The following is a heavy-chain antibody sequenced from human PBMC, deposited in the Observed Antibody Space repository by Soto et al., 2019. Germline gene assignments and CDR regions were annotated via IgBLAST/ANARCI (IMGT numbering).Heavy chain of an antibody. V-gene: IGHV3-74*01. J-gene: IGHJ4*02. CDR1: GFTFENSW. CDR2: VTGDGHTT. CDR3: ATAEVDY. Sequence: PGGSLRLSCAASGFTFENSWMHRLRQAPGKGPEWVSRVTGDGHTTQYVDSVKGRFTVSRDNAKNTLYLQMNSLRAEDTAVYYCATAEVDYWGPGTLVTVSS.